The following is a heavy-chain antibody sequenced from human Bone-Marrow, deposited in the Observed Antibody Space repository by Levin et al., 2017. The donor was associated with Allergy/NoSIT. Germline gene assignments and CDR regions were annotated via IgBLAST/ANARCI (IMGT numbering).Heavy chain of an antibody. J-gene: IGHJ4*02. CDR2: LSYGDTI. D-gene: IGHD5-24*01. CDR1: GGSTNSDF. CDR3: ARGRDGSRWVGPYYFDS. V-gene: IGHV4-59*01. Sequence: SETLSLTCTVSGGSTNSDFWSWIRQPPGKGLEWIGYLSYGDTIKYNPSLESRVTISVDPSKYQFSLNLRSVTAADTAVYYCARGRDGSRWVGPYYFDSWGQGILVTVSS.